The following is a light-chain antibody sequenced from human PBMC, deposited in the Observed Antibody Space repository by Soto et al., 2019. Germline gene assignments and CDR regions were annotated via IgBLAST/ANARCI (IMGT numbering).Light chain of an antibody. J-gene: IGKJ1*01. V-gene: IGKV1-12*01. Sequence: DIQMTQSPSSVSASVGYRVTIAFRSSQGISSRLAWYQQKPGTPPKLLIYAASTLHSGVPPRFSGSGSGTDFTLTISSLQTEDFATYSCQQANTFPWTFGKGTKVDIK. CDR3: QQANTFPWT. CDR1: QGISSR. CDR2: AAS.